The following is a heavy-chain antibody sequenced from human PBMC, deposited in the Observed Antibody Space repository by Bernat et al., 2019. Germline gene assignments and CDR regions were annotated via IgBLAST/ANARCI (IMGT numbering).Heavy chain of an antibody. CDR2: INAGNGNT. Sequence: QVQLVQSGAEVKKPGASVKVSCKASGYTFTSYAMHWVRQAPGQRLEWMGWINAGNGNTKYSQKFQGRVTITRDTSASTAYMELSSLRSEDPSVYYCSRELSFREFPPEGGYSLDVWGNGTTVTVSS. CDR3: SRELSFREFPPEGGYSLDV. J-gene: IGHJ6*03. CDR1: GYTFTSYA. D-gene: IGHD3-10*01. V-gene: IGHV1-3*01.